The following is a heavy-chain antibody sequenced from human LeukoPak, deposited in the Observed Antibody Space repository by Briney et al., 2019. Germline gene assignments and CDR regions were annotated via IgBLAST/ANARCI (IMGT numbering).Heavy chain of an antibody. V-gene: IGHV6-1*01. CDR1: GDSVSSKSAA. D-gene: IGHD6-13*01. CDR2: TYYRSKWYN. J-gene: IGHJ3*02. CDR3: ARDLFGGSSSWYADHDAFDI. Sequence: SQTLSLTCAISGDSVSSKSAAWNWIRQSPSRGLEWLGRTYYRSKWYNDYAVSVKSQITINPDTSKNRFSLQLNSVTPKDTAVYYCARDLFGGSSSWYADHDAFDIWGQGTMVTVSS.